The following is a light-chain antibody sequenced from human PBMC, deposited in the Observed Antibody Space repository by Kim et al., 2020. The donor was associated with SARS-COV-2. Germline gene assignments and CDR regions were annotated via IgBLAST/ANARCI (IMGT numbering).Light chain of an antibody. Sequence: QSALTQPASVSGSPGQSITISCTGTSSDVGGYNYVSWYQQHPGKAPKLIIYDVSMRPSGVSNRFSGSKSGNTASLTISGLQAEDEADYYCSSYSNSEVFCGGTKVTVL. CDR1: SSDVGGYNY. CDR3: SSYSNSEV. CDR2: DVS. V-gene: IGLV2-14*03. J-gene: IGLJ3*02.